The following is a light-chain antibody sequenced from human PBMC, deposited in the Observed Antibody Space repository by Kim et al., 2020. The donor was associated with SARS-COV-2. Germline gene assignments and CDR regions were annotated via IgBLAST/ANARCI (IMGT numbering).Light chain of an antibody. J-gene: IGKJ4*01. Sequence: PWVRASPSCRPSHSVAISLAWYQQTPGQPPSLLIYDAAIRAAGVPDRFSGSGSGTDFTLTIASLAPEDFAVYYCQQRGSWPPALTFGGGTKVDIK. CDR3: QQRGSWPPALT. CDR1: HSVAIS. CDR2: DAA. V-gene: IGKV3-11*01.